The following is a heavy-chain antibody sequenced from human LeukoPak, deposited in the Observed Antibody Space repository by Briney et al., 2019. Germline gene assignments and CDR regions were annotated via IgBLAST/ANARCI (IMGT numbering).Heavy chain of an antibody. D-gene: IGHD6-6*01. V-gene: IGHV3-49*03. Sequence: GGSLRLSCTASGFTFRDYNINWFRQAPGRGLEWVGFIRSKADGGTTEYAASVKGRFTISRDDSKNVAYLQINNLRAEDTALYYCARDDRPSGHDFDYWGQGTLVTVSS. CDR1: GFTFRDYN. CDR3: ARDDRPSGHDFDY. CDR2: IRSKADGGTT. J-gene: IGHJ4*02.